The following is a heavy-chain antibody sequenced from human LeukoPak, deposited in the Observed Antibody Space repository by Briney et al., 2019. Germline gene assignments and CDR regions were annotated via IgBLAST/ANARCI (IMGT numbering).Heavy chain of an antibody. V-gene: IGHV4-59*08. CDR2: IYYSGST. CDR1: GGSISSYY. D-gene: IGHD6-13*01. CDR3: ASQQQLVDWYFDL. J-gene: IGHJ2*01. Sequence: SETLSLTCTVSGGSISSYYWSWIRQPPGKGLEWIGYIYYSGSTNYNPSLKSRVTISVDTSKNQFSLKLSSVTAADTAVYYCASQQQLVDWYFDLWGRGTLVTVSS.